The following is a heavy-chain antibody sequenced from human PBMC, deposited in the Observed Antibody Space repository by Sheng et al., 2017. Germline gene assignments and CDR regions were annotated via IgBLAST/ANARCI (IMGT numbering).Heavy chain of an antibody. V-gene: IGHV3-15*01. CDR2: IKGKTEDGTP. CDR1: GFDFADAW. Sequence: VASGFDFADAWMNWVRRAPGRGLEWVGRIKGKTEDGTPDYAAAVRGRFTMSRDNSKDTFTLQMNSLKTDDTAVYYCTTAFNEFWTGSFDYWGQGALVTVSS. D-gene: IGHD3-3*01. J-gene: IGHJ4*02. CDR3: TTAFNEFWTGSFDY.